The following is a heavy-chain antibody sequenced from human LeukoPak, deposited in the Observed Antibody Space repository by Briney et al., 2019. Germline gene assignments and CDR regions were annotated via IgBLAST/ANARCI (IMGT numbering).Heavy chain of an antibody. V-gene: IGHV4-59*01. Sequence: PSETLSLTCTVSGGSISSYYWSWIRQPPGKPLEWIGHIYYSRSTNYNHSLKSRVTISVDTSKNQFSLKLSSVTAADTAVYYCASRSSIWSGYQDTLYYFDSWGQGTLVTVSS. J-gene: IGHJ4*02. CDR2: IYYSRST. CDR3: ASRSSIWSGYQDTLYYFDS. D-gene: IGHD3-3*01. CDR1: GGSISSYY.